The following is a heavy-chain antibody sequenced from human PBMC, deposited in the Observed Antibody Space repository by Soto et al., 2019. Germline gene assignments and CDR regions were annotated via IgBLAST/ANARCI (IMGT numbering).Heavy chain of an antibody. D-gene: IGHD3-22*01. Sequence: GGSLRLSCAASGFTFSSYGMHWVRQAPGKGLEWVAVIWYDGSNKYYADSVKGRFTISRDNSKNTLYLQMNSLRAEDTAVYYCARERDGRNSGGYYSTIDNWGQGTPVTVSS. J-gene: IGHJ4*02. CDR3: ARERDGRNSGGYYSTIDN. CDR1: GFTFSSYG. V-gene: IGHV3-33*01. CDR2: IWYDGSNK.